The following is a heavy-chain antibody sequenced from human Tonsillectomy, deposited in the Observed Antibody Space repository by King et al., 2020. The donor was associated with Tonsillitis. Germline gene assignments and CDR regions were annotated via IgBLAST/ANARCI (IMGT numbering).Heavy chain of an antibody. V-gene: IGHV3-7*01. Sequence: VQLVESGGGLVQPGGSLRLSCAASGFTFSTYWMTWVRQAPGKGLEWVANIKQDGSEKYYVDSVKGRFTISRDNAKNSLYLQMNSLRAEDTAVHYCASYYDSSGSSGFDYWGQGTLVTVSS. J-gene: IGHJ4*02. D-gene: IGHD3-22*01. CDR2: IKQDGSEK. CDR1: GFTFSTYW. CDR3: ASYYDSSGSSGFDY.